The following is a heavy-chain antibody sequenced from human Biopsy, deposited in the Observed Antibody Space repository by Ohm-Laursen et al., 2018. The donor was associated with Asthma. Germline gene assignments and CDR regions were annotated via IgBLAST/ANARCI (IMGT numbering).Heavy chain of an antibody. Sequence: TLSLTCAVSGASMTTSNSWAWIRQPPGRGLEWLGSVYYSGGSFYRTSLMSRLTMSVDTSRRQFSLRLISVTAADTGVYYCARHWSGNGWADVHNWFDPWGPGTVVTVSS. CDR1: GASMTTSNS. J-gene: IGHJ5*02. V-gene: IGHV4-39*01. CDR2: VYYSGGS. D-gene: IGHD6-19*01. CDR3: ARHWSGNGWADVHNWFDP.